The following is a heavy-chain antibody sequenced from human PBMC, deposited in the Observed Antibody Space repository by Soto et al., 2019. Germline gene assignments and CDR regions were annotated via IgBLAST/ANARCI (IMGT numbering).Heavy chain of an antibody. D-gene: IGHD5-18*01. CDR3: TTRYLRIQLWLHRSPNDY. CDR1: GFTFSNAW. J-gene: IGHJ4*02. V-gene: IGHV3-15*01. CDR2: IKSKTDGGTT. Sequence: GGSLRLSCAASGFTFSNAWMSWVRQAPGKGLEWVGRIKSKTDGGTTDYAAPVKGRFTISRDDSKNTLYLQMNSLKTEDTAVYYCTTRYLRIQLWLHRSPNDYWGQGTLVTVSS.